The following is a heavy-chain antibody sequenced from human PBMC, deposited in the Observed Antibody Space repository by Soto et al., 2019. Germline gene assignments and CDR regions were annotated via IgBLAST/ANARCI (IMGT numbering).Heavy chain of an antibody. CDR3: ARGQRFSDWFAP. CDR1: GGDINGYY. V-gene: IGHV4-4*07. J-gene: IGHJ5*02. D-gene: IGHD3-3*01. CDR2: IYSSGST. Sequence: QVHLQESGPGLVKPSETLSLTCTVSGGDINGYYWTWIRQPAGKGLEWIGRIYSSGSTKYNPSLQSRVTMSLDTSKNQFSLRLTAVTAADTAVYYCARGQRFSDWFAPWGQGTLVTVSS.